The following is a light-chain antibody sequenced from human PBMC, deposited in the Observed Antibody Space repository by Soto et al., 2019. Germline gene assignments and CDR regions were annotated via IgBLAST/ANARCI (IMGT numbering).Light chain of an antibody. CDR3: QKCKIAPFT. Sequence: DIQMTQSPSSLSAFVGDTVTITCRASQDISNFLAWYQQKPGKVPKLLIYAASNLQSGVPSRFSGSGSGKDFTLTISSLQPEDVATYFCQKCKIAPFTFGGGTKVEMK. J-gene: IGKJ4*01. CDR2: AAS. V-gene: IGKV1-27*01. CDR1: QDISNF.